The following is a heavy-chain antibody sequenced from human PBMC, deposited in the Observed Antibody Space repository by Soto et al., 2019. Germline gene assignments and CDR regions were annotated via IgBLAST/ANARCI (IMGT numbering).Heavy chain of an antibody. Sequence: GWSLRLSCAASAFTVRSNYMSLVRQAPGKGLEWVSSISSDGGTYYTDSVKGRFTISRDKSKNTLYLQMNDLTAEDTAVYYCARDVIAVDGSAEYWGQGTLVTVSS. D-gene: IGHD6-19*01. CDR2: ISSDGGT. J-gene: IGHJ4*02. CDR3: ARDVIAVDGSAEY. V-gene: IGHV3-53*01. CDR1: AFTVRSNY.